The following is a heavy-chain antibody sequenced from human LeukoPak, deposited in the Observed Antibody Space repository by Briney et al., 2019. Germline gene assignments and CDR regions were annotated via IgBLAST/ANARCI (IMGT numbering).Heavy chain of an antibody. CDR1: GVSTSSGY. Sequence: SETLSLTCTVSGVSTSSGYWSWIRQPAGKGLEWLGRISTSLTTYYNPSLKSRVTMSLDTSENQFSLKMNSVTAADTAVYYCANLYNSGSYFGYWGQGTLVTVSS. CDR3: ANLYNSGSYFGY. D-gene: IGHD3-10*01. J-gene: IGHJ4*02. V-gene: IGHV4-4*07. CDR2: ISTSLTT.